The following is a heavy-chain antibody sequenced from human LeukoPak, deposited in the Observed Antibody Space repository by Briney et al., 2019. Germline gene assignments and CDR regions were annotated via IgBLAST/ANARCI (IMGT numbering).Heavy chain of an antibody. CDR2: IYSGGST. CDR1: GFTVSSNY. D-gene: IGHD6-13*01. J-gene: IGHJ6*03. Sequence: GGSLRLSCAASGFTVSSNYMSWVRQAPGKGLEWVSVIYSGGSTYYADSVKGRFTISRDNSKNTLYLQMNSLRAEDTAVYYCARGGGSSSWYGAPYYHYYMDVWGKGTTVTISS. CDR3: ARGGGSSSWYGAPYYHYYMDV. V-gene: IGHV3-66*01.